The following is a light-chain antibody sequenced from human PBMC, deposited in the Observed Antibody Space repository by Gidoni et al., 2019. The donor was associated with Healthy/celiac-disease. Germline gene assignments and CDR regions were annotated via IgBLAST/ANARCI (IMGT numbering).Light chain of an antibody. Sequence: DIVMTQSPLSLPVTPGAPASISCRSSQSLLHSNGYTYLAWYLQKPGKSPQLLIYLRSNRASGVPDRFSGSGSGTDFTLTISRVEAEDVGIYYCMQALQIPWTFGQXTTVEI. V-gene: IGKV2-28*01. J-gene: IGKJ1*01. CDR3: MQALQIPWT. CDR1: QSLLHSNGYTY. CDR2: LRS.